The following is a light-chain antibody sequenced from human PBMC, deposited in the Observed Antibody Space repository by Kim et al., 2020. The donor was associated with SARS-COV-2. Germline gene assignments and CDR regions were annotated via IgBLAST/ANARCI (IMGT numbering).Light chain of an antibody. CDR1: TSDGGGYNY. V-gene: IGLV2-11*01. CDR3: CSYAGSYPVV. J-gene: IGLJ2*01. Sequence: GQSITIACTGTTSDGGGYNYVTWDQQHPGKAPKLMIYDVSKRPSGVPDRFSGSKSGNTASLTISGLQAEEEADYYCCSYAGSYPVVFGGGTQLTVL. CDR2: DVS.